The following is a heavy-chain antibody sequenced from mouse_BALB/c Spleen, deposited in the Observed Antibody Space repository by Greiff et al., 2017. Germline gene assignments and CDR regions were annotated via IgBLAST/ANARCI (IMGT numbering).Heavy chain of an antibody. V-gene: IGHV3-6*02. Sequence: EVQLQESGPGLVKPSQSLSLTCSVTGYSITSGYYWNWIRQFPGNKLEWMGYISYDGSNNYNPSLKNRISITRDTSKNQFFLKLNSVTTEDTATYYCARVCYYAMDYWGQGTSVTVSS. CDR3: ARVCYYAMDY. J-gene: IGHJ4*01. CDR1: GYSITSGYY. CDR2: ISYDGSN.